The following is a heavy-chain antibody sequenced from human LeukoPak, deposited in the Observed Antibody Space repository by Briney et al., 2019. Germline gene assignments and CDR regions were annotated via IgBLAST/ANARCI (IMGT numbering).Heavy chain of an antibody. CDR2: INPNSGGT. CDR3: ARDSSGWYYDY. D-gene: IGHD6-19*01. J-gene: IGHJ4*02. CDR1: GYTFTTYG. V-gene: IGHV1-2*02. Sequence: ASVKVSCKASGYTFTTYGISWVRQAPGQGLEWMGWINPNSGGTNYAQRFQGRVTMTRDTSISTAYMEVSSLRSDDTAVYSCARDSSGWYYDYWGQGTLVTVSS.